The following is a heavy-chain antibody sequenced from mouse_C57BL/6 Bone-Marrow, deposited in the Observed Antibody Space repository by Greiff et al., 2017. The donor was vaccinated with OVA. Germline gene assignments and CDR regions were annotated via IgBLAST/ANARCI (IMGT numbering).Heavy chain of an antibody. D-gene: IGHD2-1*01. Sequence: DVKLVESGGGLVQPGGSLKLSCAASGFTFSDYYMYWVRQTPEKRLEWVAYISNGGGSTYYPDTVKGRFTISRDNAKNTLYLQMSRLKSEDTAMYYCARPRFYGNYAMDYWGQGTSVTVSS. CDR1: GFTFSDYY. CDR2: ISNGGGST. J-gene: IGHJ4*01. V-gene: IGHV5-12*01. CDR3: ARPRFYGNYAMDY.